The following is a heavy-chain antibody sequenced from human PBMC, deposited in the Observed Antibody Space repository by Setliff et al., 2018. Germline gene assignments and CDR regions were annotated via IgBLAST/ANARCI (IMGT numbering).Heavy chain of an antibody. CDR2: IYTSGST. CDR1: GGSISSGSYY. D-gene: IGHD1-26*01. CDR3: ARVSSGSYYYFQH. V-gene: IGHV4-61*02. J-gene: IGHJ1*01. Sequence: SETLSLTCTVSGGSISSGSYYWSWIRQPAGKGLEWIGRIYTSGSTNYNPSLKSRVTISVDTSKNQFSLKLSSVTAADTTVYYCARVSSGSYYYFQHWGQGTLVTVSS.